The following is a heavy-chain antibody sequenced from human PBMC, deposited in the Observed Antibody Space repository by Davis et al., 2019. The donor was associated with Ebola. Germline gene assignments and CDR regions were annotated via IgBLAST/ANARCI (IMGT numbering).Heavy chain of an antibody. CDR3: ACAGYYYGMDV. Sequence: PGGSLRLSCAASGFTFSSYALHWVRQAPGKGLEWVGFISFDGTTKYNGDSVKGRFTISRDNAKNSLYLQMNSLRDEDTAVYYCACAGYYYGMDVWGQGTTVTVSS. CDR2: ISFDGTTK. V-gene: IGHV3-30-3*01. D-gene: IGHD3-10*02. J-gene: IGHJ6*02. CDR1: GFTFSSYA.